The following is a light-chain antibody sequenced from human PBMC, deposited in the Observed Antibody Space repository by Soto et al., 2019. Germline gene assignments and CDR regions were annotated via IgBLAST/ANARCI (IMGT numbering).Light chain of an antibody. CDR1: SSDVGSYNS. Sequence: QSALTQPASVSGSPGQSITISCTGTSSDVGSYNSVSWYQQHPGKAPKVMIYDVSNQPSGVSNRFSGSKSGNTASLTISGLQAEDEADYYCGSYTSSSTLVFGGGTKVTVL. CDR2: DVS. CDR3: GSYTSSSTLV. V-gene: IGLV2-14*01. J-gene: IGLJ2*01.